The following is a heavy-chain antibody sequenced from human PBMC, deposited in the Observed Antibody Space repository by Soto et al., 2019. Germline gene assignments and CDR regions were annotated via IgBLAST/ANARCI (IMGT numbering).Heavy chain of an antibody. Sequence: SETLSLTCTVSGGSISSSSYYWGWIRQPPGKGLEWIGSIYHSGSTYYNPSLKSRVTISVDRSKNQFSLKLSSVTAADTAVYCCARENVGAIDYWGQGTLVTVSS. D-gene: IGHD3-16*01. V-gene: IGHV4-39*07. CDR1: GGSISSSSYY. J-gene: IGHJ4*02. CDR2: IYHSGST. CDR3: ARENVGAIDY.